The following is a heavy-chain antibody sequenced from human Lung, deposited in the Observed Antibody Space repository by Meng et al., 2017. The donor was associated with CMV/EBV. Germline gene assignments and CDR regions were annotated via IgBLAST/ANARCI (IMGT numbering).Heavy chain of an antibody. CDR3: ARALDTAMVTFDY. CDR1: GGPFSSGNYY. D-gene: IGHD5-18*01. V-gene: IGHV4-30-4*01. J-gene: IGHJ4*02. CDR2: IYYSGRT. Sequence: QWQRNESGPRLENPSHPLPLTCTVFGGPFSSGNYYWGWTRQPPGKGVEWIGYIYYSGRTYSTPSLKSRVTISVDTSKNQFSLKLSSVTAADTAVYYCARALDTAMVTFDYWGQGTLVTVSS.